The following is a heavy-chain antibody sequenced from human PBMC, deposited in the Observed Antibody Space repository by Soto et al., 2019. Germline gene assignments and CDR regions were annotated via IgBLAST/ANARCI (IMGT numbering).Heavy chain of an antibody. CDR1: GGSISSYY. Sequence: SETLSLTCTVSGGSISSYYWSWIRQPPGKGLEWIGYIYYSGSTNYNPSLKSRVTISVDTSKNQFSLKLSSVTAADTAVYYCARRRSIAARPYYYYYYMDVWGKGTTVTVSS. CDR3: ARRRSIAARPYYYYYYMDV. V-gene: IGHV4-59*08. D-gene: IGHD6-6*01. CDR2: IYYSGST. J-gene: IGHJ6*03.